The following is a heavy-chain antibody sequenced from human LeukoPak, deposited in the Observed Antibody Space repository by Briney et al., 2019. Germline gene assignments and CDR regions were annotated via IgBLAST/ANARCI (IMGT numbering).Heavy chain of an antibody. V-gene: IGHV4-59*01. CDR3: ASMVPAGYFDY. D-gene: IGHD2-2*01. CDR2: IYYSGGT. CDR1: GGSISAYY. J-gene: IGHJ4*02. Sequence: SETLSLTCTVSGGSISAYYWSWIRQPPGTGLQWIGYIYYSGGTNYNPSLKSRVTISVDTSKNQFSLKLNSVTAADTAVYYCASMVPAGYFDYWGQGTLVTVSS.